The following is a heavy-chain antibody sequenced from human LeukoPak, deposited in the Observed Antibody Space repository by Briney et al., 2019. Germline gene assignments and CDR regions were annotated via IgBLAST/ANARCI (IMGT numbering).Heavy chain of an antibody. D-gene: IGHD7-27*01. Sequence: SETLSLTCAVYGGSFSGYYWSWIRQPPGKGLEWIGEINHSGSTNYNPSLKSRVTISVDTSKNQFSLNLSSVTAADTAVYYCARVLGTYFDYWGQGTLVTVSS. J-gene: IGHJ4*02. V-gene: IGHV4-34*01. CDR1: GGSFSGYY. CDR2: INHSGST. CDR3: ARVLGTYFDY.